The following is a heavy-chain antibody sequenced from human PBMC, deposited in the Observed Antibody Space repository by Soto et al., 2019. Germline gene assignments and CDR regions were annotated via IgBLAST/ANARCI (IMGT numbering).Heavy chain of an antibody. CDR3: ARVSCQAYDSDAFDI. J-gene: IGHJ3*02. V-gene: IGHV1-18*04. CDR1: GYTVTSPG. CDR2: IRAHSGNT. Sequence: ASGKVCSDASGYTVTSPGINWVQHSPGQGFEWLGWIRAHSGNTHYAQKLQGRVTMSTDTSTSTAYMELRSLRSDDTAVYYCARVSCQAYDSDAFDIWGQGTMVTVSS. D-gene: IGHD3-16*01.